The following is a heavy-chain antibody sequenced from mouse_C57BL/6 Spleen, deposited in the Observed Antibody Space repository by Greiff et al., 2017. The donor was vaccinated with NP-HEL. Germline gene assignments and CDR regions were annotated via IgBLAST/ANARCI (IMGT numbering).Heavy chain of an antibody. D-gene: IGHD1-1*01. CDR3: ARGGNDGSSPLFYY. CDR1: GYTFTSYW. CDR2: IHPNSGST. V-gene: IGHV1-64*01. Sequence: QVQLQQSGAELVKPGASVKLSCKASGYTFTSYWMHWVKQGPGQGLEWIGMIHPNSGSTNYNEKFKSKATLTVDKSSSTAYMQLSSLTSEDSAVYYCARGGNDGSSPLFYYWGQGTTLTVSS. J-gene: IGHJ2*01.